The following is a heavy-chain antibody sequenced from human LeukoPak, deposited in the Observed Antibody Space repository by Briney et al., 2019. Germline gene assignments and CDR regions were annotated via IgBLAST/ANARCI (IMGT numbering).Heavy chain of an antibody. Sequence: PSETLSLTCGVYGGSFSGYYWSWIRQPPGKGLEWIGEINDSGSTNYNPSLKGRVTISVDTSKNQFSLKLSSVTAADTAVYYCAREGVPDSSGSLDYWGQGTLVAVSS. D-gene: IGHD3-22*01. J-gene: IGHJ4*02. CDR1: GGSFSGYY. V-gene: IGHV4-34*01. CDR3: AREGVPDSSGSLDY. CDR2: INDSGST.